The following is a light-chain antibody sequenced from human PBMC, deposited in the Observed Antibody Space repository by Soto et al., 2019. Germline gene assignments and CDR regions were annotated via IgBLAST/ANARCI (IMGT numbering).Light chain of an antibody. Sequence: AIRMTQSPSSLSASTGDRVTITCRASQGISCYLAWYQQKPGKAPKLLIYAASTLQSGVPSRFSGSGSGTDFTLTISCLQSEDFATYYCQQYYSYLPITFGQGTRLEIK. CDR3: QQYYSYLPIT. V-gene: IGKV1-8*01. CDR2: AAS. J-gene: IGKJ5*01. CDR1: QGISCY.